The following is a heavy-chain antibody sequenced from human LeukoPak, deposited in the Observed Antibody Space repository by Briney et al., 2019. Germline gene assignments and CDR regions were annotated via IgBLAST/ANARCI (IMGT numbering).Heavy chain of an antibody. CDR1: GGSINSGSYY. D-gene: IGHD3-10*01. CDR2: IYTNGST. CDR3: AIRGPSGSEGRAFDY. V-gene: IGHV4-61*02. J-gene: IGHJ4*02. Sequence: SETLSLTCTVSGGSINSGSYYWSWIRQPAGKGLEWIGRIYTNGSTNYNPSLKSRVSISADTSKNQFPLNLSSVTAADTAVYYCAIRGPSGSEGRAFDYWGQGALVTVSS.